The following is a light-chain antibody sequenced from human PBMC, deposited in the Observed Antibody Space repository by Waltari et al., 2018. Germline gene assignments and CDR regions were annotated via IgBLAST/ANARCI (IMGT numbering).Light chain of an antibody. CDR2: QAS. J-gene: IGKJ4*01. CDR3: VGSNSYPVT. Sequence: DIQMTQSPSTLSSSVGDRVTITCRASQSISRWLACYQQKPVKAPKLLIYQASNLQSRVPSRFGGTGSGTEFTLTSSSLQTDDFATYYFVGSNSYPVTFGGGTKVEIK. V-gene: IGKV1-5*03. CDR1: QSISRW.